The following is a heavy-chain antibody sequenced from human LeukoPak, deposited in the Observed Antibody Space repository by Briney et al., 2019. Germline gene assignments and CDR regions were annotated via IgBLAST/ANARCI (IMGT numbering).Heavy chain of an antibody. CDR1: GGTFSSYA. CDR2: IIPIFGTA. D-gene: IGHD3-10*01. J-gene: IGHJ5*02. CDR3: ARLDYYGSGSYKFDP. V-gene: IGHV1-69*05. Sequence: GASVKVSCKASGGTFSSYAISWVRQAPGQGIEWMGGIIPIFGTANYAQKFQGRVTITTDESTSTAYMELSSLRSEDTAVYYCARLDYYGSGSYKFDPWGQGTLVTVSS.